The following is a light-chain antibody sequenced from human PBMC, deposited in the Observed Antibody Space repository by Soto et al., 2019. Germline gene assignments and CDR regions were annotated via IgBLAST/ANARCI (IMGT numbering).Light chain of an antibody. V-gene: IGKV3D-20*02. CDR3: QQRSHGLT. Sequence: EIVLTQSPGTLSLSPGERATLSCRASQSFNSIYLAWYQQKPGQAPRLLVYGASTRATGIPARFSGSGAGTDFTLTITSLQSEDFGVYYCQQRSHGLTFGGGTKVDIK. CDR1: QSFNSIY. J-gene: IGKJ4*01. CDR2: GAS.